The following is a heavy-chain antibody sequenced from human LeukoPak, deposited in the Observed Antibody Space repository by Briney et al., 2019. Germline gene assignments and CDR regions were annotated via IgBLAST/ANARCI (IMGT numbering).Heavy chain of an antibody. J-gene: IGHJ6*02. CDR3: ARDRDYGGNSGSYYYYGMDV. V-gene: IGHV3-21*01. D-gene: IGHD4-23*01. CDR2: ISSSSSYI. CDR1: GFTFSSYS. Sequence: GGSLRLSCAAAGFTFSSYSMNWVRQAPGKGLEWVSSISSSSSYIYYADSVKDRFTISRDNAKNSLYLQMNSLRAEDTAVYYCARDRDYGGNSGSYYYYGMDVWGQGTTVTASS.